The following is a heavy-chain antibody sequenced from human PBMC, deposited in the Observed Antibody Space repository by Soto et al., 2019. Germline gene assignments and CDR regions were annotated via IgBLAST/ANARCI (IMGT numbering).Heavy chain of an antibody. D-gene: IGHD6-19*01. J-gene: IGHJ6*02. CDR3: ASLAVAGPYCYYGMDV. CDR2: ISWNSGSI. CDR1: GFTFDDYA. V-gene: IGHV3-9*01. Sequence: GGSLRLSCAASGFTFDDYAMHRVRQAPGKGLEWVSGISWNSGSIGYADSVKGRFTISRDNAKNSLYLQMNSLRAEDTALYYCASLAVAGPYCYYGMDVWGQGTTVTVSS.